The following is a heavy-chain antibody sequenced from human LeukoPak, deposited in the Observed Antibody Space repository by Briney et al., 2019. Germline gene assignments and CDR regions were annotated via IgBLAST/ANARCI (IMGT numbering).Heavy chain of an antibody. Sequence: GGSLRLSCAASGFTFSSYEMNWVRQAPGKGLEWVANIKQGGSEKHYVDSVKGRFTISRDNAKNSLYLQMNSLRAEDTAVYYCARVRYFDSYFDYWGQGTLVTVSS. CDR1: GFTFSSYE. CDR2: IKQGGSEK. D-gene: IGHD3-9*01. CDR3: ARVRYFDSYFDY. V-gene: IGHV3-7*01. J-gene: IGHJ4*02.